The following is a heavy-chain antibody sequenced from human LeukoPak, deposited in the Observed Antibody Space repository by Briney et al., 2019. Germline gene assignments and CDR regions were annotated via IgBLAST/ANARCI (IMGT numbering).Heavy chain of an antibody. J-gene: IGHJ5*02. D-gene: IGHD3-10*01. V-gene: IGHV4-34*01. CDR2: INHSGST. CDR3: ARSRLLENWFDP. CDR1: GGSINNYY. Sequence: SETLSLTCTVSGGSINNYYWSWIRQPPGKGLEWIGEINHSGSTNYNPSLKSRVTISVDTSKNQFSLKLSSVTAADTAVYYCARSRLLENWFDPWGQGTLVTVSS.